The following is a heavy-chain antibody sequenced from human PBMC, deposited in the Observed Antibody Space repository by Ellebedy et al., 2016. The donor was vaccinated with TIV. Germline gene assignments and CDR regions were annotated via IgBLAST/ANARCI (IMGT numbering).Heavy chain of an antibody. V-gene: IGHV3-30*03. CDR1: GFTFNSYG. CDR3: ARVGFYSSSWQYYFDS. J-gene: IGHJ4*02. CDR2: ISHDGSNK. D-gene: IGHD6-13*01. Sequence: GESLKISCAASGFTFNSYGMHWVRQVPGKGLEWVAIISHDGSNKYYADSVKGRFTISRDNSKNTLYLQMNSLRVEDTAVYYCARVGFYSSSWQYYFDSWGQGTLVTVSS.